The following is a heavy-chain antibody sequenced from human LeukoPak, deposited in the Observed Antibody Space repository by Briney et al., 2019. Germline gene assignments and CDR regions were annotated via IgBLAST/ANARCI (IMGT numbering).Heavy chain of an antibody. V-gene: IGHV3-30*02. CDR3: AKDFGGYSYGELDY. CDR1: GFTFSSYD. CDR2: IRNDESNK. Sequence: GGSLRLSCAASGFTFSSYDMHWVRQAPGKGLEWVALIRNDESNKYYADSVKGRFTISRDNSKSTLYLQMNSLRAEDTAVYYCAKDFGGYSYGELDYWGQGTLVTVSS. J-gene: IGHJ4*02. D-gene: IGHD5-18*01.